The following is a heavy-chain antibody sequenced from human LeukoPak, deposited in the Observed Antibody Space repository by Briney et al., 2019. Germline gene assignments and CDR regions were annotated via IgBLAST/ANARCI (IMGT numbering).Heavy chain of an antibody. Sequence: SETPSLTCAVYGGSFSGYYWSWIRQPPGKGLEWIGEINHSGSTNYNPSLKSRVTISVDTSKNQFSLKLSSVTAADTAVYYCARRDGSSGYSLDYWGQGTLVTVSS. D-gene: IGHD3-22*01. CDR2: INHSGST. J-gene: IGHJ4*02. CDR1: GGSFSGYY. V-gene: IGHV4-34*01. CDR3: ARRDGSSGYSLDY.